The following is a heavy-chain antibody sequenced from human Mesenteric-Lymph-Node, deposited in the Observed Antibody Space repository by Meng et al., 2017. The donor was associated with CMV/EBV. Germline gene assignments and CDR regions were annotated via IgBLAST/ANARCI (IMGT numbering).Heavy chain of an antibody. CDR2: ISAYNGNT. CDR1: GYTFTSYG. D-gene: IGHD3-3*01. J-gene: IGHJ6*02. Sequence: ASVKVSCKASGYTFTSYGISWVRQAPGQGLEWMGWISAYNGNTNYAQKLQGRVTITADKSTSTAYMELSSLRSEDTAVYYCASDFWSGYQYYYYYYGMDVWGQGTTVTVSS. V-gene: IGHV1-18*01. CDR3: ASDFWSGYQYYYYYYGMDV.